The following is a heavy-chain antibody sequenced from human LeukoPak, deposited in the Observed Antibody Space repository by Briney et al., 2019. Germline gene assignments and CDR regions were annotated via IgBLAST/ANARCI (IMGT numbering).Heavy chain of an antibody. CDR1: GGSFSGYY. Sequence: PSETLSLTCAVYGGSFSGYYWSWIRQPPGKGLEWIGEINHSGSTNYNPSLKSRVTISVDTSKNQFSLKLSSVTAADTAVYYCARTLIAAAGIFGYWGQGTLATVSS. CDR2: INHSGST. D-gene: IGHD6-13*01. V-gene: IGHV4-34*01. J-gene: IGHJ4*02. CDR3: ARTLIAAAGIFGY.